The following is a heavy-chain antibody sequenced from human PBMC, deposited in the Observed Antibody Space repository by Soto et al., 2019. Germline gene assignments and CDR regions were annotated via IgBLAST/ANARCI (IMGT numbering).Heavy chain of an antibody. CDR3: ASSDGSGWLNRQEFAI. J-gene: IGHJ3*02. V-gene: IGHV1-69*13. D-gene: IGHD6-19*01. Sequence: EASVKVSCKASGGTFSSYAISWVRQAPGQGLEWMGGIIPIFGTANYAQKFQGRVTITADESTSTAYMELSSLRSEDTAVYYCASSDGSGWLNRQEFAIWGQGTMVTVSS. CDR1: GGTFSSYA. CDR2: IIPIFGTA.